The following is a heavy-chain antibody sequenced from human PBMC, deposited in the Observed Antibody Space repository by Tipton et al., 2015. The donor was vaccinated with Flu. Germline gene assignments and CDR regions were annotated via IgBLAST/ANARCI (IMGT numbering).Heavy chain of an antibody. J-gene: IGHJ4*02. V-gene: IGHV4-59*01. CDR2: IYYSGST. D-gene: IGHD1-26*01. Sequence: LRLSCTVSGGSISSYYWSWIRQPPGKGLEWIGYIYYSGSTNYNPALKSRVTISVDTSKNQFSLKLSSVTAADTAVYYCARAPDSIVGATVFDYWGQGTLVTVSS. CDR1: GGSISSYY. CDR3: ARAPDSIVGATVFDY.